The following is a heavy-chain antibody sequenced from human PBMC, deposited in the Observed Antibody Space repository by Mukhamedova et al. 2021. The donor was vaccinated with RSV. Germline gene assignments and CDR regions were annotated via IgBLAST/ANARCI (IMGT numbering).Heavy chain of an antibody. V-gene: IGHV3-30-3*01. CDR3: ARDRAANHWFDP. J-gene: IGHJ5*02. D-gene: IGHD2-15*01. CDR2: ILYDGSNK. Sequence: GLEWVAVILYDGSNKYYADSVKGRFTISRDNSKNTLYLQLNSLRVEDTAVYYCARDRAANHWFDPWGQGTLVTVSS.